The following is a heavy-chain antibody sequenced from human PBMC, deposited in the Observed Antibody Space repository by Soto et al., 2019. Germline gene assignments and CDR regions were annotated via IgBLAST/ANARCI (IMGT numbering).Heavy chain of an antibody. V-gene: IGHV3-48*02. CDR1: GFTFSSYS. CDR3: ARDLTIAARRYYYGMDA. Sequence: EVQLVESGGGLVQPGGSLRLSCAASGFTFSSYSMNWVRQAPGKGLEWVSYISSSSSTIYYADSVKGRFTISRDNAKNSLYLQMNSLRDEDTAVYYCARDLTIAARRYYYGMDAWGQGTTVTVSS. J-gene: IGHJ6*02. D-gene: IGHD6-6*01. CDR2: ISSSSSTI.